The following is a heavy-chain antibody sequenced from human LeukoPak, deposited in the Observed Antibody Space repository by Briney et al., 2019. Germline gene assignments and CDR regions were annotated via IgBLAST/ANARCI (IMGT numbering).Heavy chain of an antibody. Sequence: SETLSLTCTVSGGSISSSSYYWGWIRQPPGKGLEWIGSIYYSGSTYYNPSLKSRVTISVDTSKNQFSLKLSSVTAADTAVYYCAREGWVYDILTALDYWGQGTLVTVSS. CDR1: GGSISSSSYY. CDR2: IYYSGST. J-gene: IGHJ4*02. D-gene: IGHD3-9*01. V-gene: IGHV4-39*07. CDR3: AREGWVYDILTALDY.